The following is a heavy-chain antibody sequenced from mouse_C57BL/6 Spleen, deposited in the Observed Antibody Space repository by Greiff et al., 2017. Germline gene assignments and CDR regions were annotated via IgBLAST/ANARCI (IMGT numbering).Heavy chain of an antibody. J-gene: IGHJ3*01. Sequence: VQLKQSGPELVKPGASVKISCKASGYSFTGYYMNWVKQSPEKSLEWIGEINPSTGGTTYNQKFKAKATFTVDKSSSTAYMQLKSLTSEDYAVYYWARRATVEGFFLAYWGQGTLVTVSA. CDR1: GYSFTGYY. V-gene: IGHV1-42*01. CDR2: INPSTGGT. D-gene: IGHD1-1*01. CDR3: ARRATVEGFFLAY.